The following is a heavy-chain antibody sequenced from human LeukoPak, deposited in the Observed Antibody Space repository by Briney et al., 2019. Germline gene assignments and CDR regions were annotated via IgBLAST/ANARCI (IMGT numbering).Heavy chain of an antibody. J-gene: IGHJ4*02. CDR3: ARRGWYGVAGKGYFDY. V-gene: IGHV5-51*01. D-gene: IGHD6-19*01. Sequence: GESLKISCKGSGYDFTSYWIGWVRQMPGKGLEWMGIIYPGDSDIRYSPSFQGQVTISADKSISTAYLQWSSLKASDTAMYYCARRGWYGVAGKGYFDYWGXGTLVTVSS. CDR2: IYPGDSDI. CDR1: GYDFTSYW.